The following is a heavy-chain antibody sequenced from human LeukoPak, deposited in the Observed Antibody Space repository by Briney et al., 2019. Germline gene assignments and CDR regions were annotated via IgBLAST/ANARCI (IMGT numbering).Heavy chain of an antibody. V-gene: IGHV4-30-4*07. CDR2: IYYSVNT. Sequence: IPSETLSLTCAVSGGSISSGGYSWSWIRQPPGKGLEWIGYIYYSVNTYYSPSLKSRVTISVDTSKNQFSLKLSSVTAADTAVYYCARDGGVAPHNWFDPWGQGTLVTVSS. J-gene: IGHJ5*02. CDR3: ARDGGVAPHNWFDP. D-gene: IGHD2-8*02. CDR1: GGSISSGGYS.